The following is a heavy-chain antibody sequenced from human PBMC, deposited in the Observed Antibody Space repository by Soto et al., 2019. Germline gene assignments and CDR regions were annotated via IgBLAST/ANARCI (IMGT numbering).Heavy chain of an antibody. CDR2: IYYSGST. CDR1: GGSISSYY. V-gene: IGHV4-59*08. CDR3: ARRYRHPQYCSSTSCYSRPYYMDV. D-gene: IGHD2-2*01. Sequence: SETLSLTCTVSGGSISSYYWSWIRQPPGKGLEWIGYIYYSGSTNYNPSLKSRVTISVDTSKNQFSLRLSSVTAADTAVYYCARRYRHPQYCSSTSCYSRPYYMDVWGKGTKVTVSS. J-gene: IGHJ6*03.